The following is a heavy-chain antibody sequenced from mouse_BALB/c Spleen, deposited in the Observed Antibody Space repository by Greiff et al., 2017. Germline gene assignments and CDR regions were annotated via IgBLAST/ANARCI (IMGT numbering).Heavy chain of an antibody. CDR1: GFTFSSYT. J-gene: IGHJ2*01. D-gene: IGHD1-2*01. CDR3: ARDYYGSFDY. CDR2: ISNGGGST. V-gene: IGHV5-12-2*01. Sequence: EVMLVESGGGLVKPGGSLKLSCAASGFTFSSYTMSWVRQTPEKRLEWVAYISNGGGSTYYPDTVKGRFTISRDNAKNTLYLQMSSLKSEDTAMYYCARDYYGSFDYWGQGTTLTVSS.